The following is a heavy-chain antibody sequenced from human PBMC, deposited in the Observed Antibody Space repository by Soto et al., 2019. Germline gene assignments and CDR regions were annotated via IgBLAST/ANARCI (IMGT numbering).Heavy chain of an antibody. D-gene: IGHD3-10*01. CDR1: GYTFTSYG. J-gene: IGHJ5*02. Sequence: QVQLVQSGAEVKKPGASVKVSCKASGYTFTSYGISWVRQAPGQGLEWMGWISAYNGNTNYAQKLQVRVTMTTDTPTRTADRELSSLRSDDTAVYYCARDGRSITMVRDGFDPRGQGTLVTVAS. V-gene: IGHV1-18*01. CDR2: ISAYNGNT. CDR3: ARDGRSITMVRDGFDP.